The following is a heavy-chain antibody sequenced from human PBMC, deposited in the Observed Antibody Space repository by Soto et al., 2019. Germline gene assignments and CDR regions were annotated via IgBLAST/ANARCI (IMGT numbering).Heavy chain of an antibody. CDR3: ARVAYSSGWPKIDY. V-gene: IGHV3-30-3*01. D-gene: IGHD6-19*01. CDR2: ISYDGSNK. J-gene: IGHJ4*02. Sequence: PGGSLRLSCAASGFTFSSYAMHWVRQAPGKGLEWVAVISYDGSNKYYADSVKGRFTISRDNSKNTLYLQMNSLRAEDTAVYYCARVAYSSGWPKIDYWGQGTLVTVSS. CDR1: GFTFSSYA.